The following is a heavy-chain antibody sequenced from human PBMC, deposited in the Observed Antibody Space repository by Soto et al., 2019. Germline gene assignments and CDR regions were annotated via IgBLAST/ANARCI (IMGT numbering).Heavy chain of an antibody. Sequence: GGSLRLSCATSGFTCNSYGMYWVRQAPGKGLEWVAGISYGGSNQYYADSVRGRFTISRDNSENTLYLQMNSLTTEDTAVYYYAKLLYNYDSSGFTADYWGQGTQVTVSS. CDR2: ISYGGSNQ. J-gene: IGHJ4*01. D-gene: IGHD3-22*01. CDR3: AKLLYNYDSSGFTADY. V-gene: IGHV3-30*18. CDR1: GFTCNSYG.